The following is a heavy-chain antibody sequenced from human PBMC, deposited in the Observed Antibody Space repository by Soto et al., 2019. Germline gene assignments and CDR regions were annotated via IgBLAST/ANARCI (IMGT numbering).Heavy chain of an antibody. CDR1: GGTFSSYA. CDR2: IIPIFGTA. J-gene: IGHJ4*02. Sequence: SVKVSCKASGGTFSSYAISWVRQAPGQGLEWMGGIIPIFGTANYAQKFQGRVTITADKSTSTAYMELSSLRSEDTAVYYCASVRGVRDIYILPLDFDYWGQGTLVTVSS. V-gene: IGHV1-69*06. D-gene: IGHD3-10*01. CDR3: ASVRGVRDIYILPLDFDY.